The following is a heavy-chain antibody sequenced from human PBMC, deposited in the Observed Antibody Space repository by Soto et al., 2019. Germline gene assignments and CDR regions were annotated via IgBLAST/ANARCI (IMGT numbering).Heavy chain of an antibody. D-gene: IGHD3-10*01. Sequence: QVQLQESGPGLVKPSETLSLTCTVSGDSISRYYWCWIRLSPGKGLEWIGYIYYSGETNYNPSVKSRVSISVDRTKTQFPLKLTSVPAPDPAVNYCTRDQGGEFLKGSGMDVRGQGTTVTVSS. J-gene: IGHJ6*02. V-gene: IGHV4-59*01. CDR3: TRDQGGEFLKGSGMDV. CDR2: IYYSGET. CDR1: GDSISRYY.